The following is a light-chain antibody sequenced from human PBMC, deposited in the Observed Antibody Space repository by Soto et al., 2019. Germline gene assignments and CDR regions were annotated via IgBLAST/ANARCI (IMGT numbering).Light chain of an antibody. J-gene: IGKJ4*01. Sequence: EIVMTQSPATLSVSPGERATLSCRASQSVSSNLAWYQQKPGQAPRLLIYGASTRATGIPARFSGSGSGTEFTLTISSLQPADIATYYCQQYDNIPLTFGGGTKVEMK. CDR1: QSVSSN. V-gene: IGKV3-15*01. CDR2: GAS. CDR3: QQYDNIPLT.